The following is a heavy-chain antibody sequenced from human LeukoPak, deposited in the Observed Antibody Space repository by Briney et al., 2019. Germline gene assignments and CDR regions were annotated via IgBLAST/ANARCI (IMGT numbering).Heavy chain of an antibody. CDR2: ISYSGDNT. V-gene: IGHV3-30*04. D-gene: IGHD5-18*01. CDR3: ARDAGYGYDRSDY. J-gene: IGHJ4*02. CDR1: GFDLNNYA. Sequence: GGSLRLSCAASGFDLNNYAMHWVRQAPGKGLEWVTLISYSGDNTYYADSVKGRFTISRDNARNSLYLQMNSLRAEDTAIYYCARDAGYGYDRSDYWGQGTQVTVSS.